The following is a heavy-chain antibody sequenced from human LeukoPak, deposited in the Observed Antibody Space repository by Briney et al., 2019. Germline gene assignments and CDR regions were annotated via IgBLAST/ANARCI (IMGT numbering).Heavy chain of an antibody. J-gene: IGHJ4*02. V-gene: IGHV3-48*03. Sequence: GGSLRLSCTASGFTFSSYEMNWVRQAPGKGLEWVSYISSSGSTIHYADSVKGRFTISRDNAKSSLYLQMNSLRAEDTAVYYCAKGGGTGYSSSWYSNWGQGTLVTVSS. D-gene: IGHD6-13*01. CDR3: AKGGGTGYSSSWYSN. CDR2: ISSSGSTI. CDR1: GFTFSSYE.